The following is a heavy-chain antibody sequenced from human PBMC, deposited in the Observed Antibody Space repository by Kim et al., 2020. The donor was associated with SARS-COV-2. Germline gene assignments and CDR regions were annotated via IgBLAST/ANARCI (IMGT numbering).Heavy chain of an antibody. CDR3: ARLYYYGSGPVDP. J-gene: IGHJ5*02. V-gene: IGHV3-74*01. D-gene: IGHD3-10*01. Sequence: YADSVKGRFTISRDNAKNTLYLQMNSLRAEDTAVYYCARLYYYGSGPVDPWGQGTLVTVSS.